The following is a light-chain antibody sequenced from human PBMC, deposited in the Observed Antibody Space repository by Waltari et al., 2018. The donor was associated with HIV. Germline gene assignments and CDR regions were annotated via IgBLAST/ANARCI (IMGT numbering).Light chain of an antibody. Sequence: SVLTQPPSVSAAPGQKVTISCSGSSSNIGNNYVTWYQQLPGTAPKLLIYDSNKRPSGIPDRFSGSKSGTSGTLAITGLQTGDEADYYCGTWDSSLSAWVFGGGTKLTVL. CDR1: SSNIGNNY. V-gene: IGLV1-51*01. J-gene: IGLJ3*02. CDR3: GTWDSSLSAWV. CDR2: DSN.